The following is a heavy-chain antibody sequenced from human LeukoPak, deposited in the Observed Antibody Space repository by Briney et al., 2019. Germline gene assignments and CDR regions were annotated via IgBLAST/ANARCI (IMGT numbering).Heavy chain of an antibody. CDR3: ARRKVGSGWAFDY. J-gene: IGHJ4*02. Sequence: SETLSLTCAVSGGSISSGGYSWSRIRQPPGKGLEWIGYIYYSGSTNYNPSLKSRVTISVDTSKNQFSLKLSSVTAADTAVYYCARRKVGSGWAFDYWGQGTLVTVSS. CDR2: IYYSGST. V-gene: IGHV4-61*08. CDR1: GGSISSGGYS. D-gene: IGHD6-19*01.